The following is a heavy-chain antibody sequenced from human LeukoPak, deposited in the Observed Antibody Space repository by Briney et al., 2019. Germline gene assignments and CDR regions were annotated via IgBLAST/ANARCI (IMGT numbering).Heavy chain of an antibody. CDR2: ISSNGGST. J-gene: IGHJ6*03. CDR1: GFTFSSYA. CDR3: ARDQGDGYKGAQLRDYYYYMDV. D-gene: IGHD5-24*01. V-gene: IGHV3-64*01. Sequence: PGGSLRLSCAASGFTFSSYAMRWVRQAPGKGLEYVSAISSNGGSTYYANSVKGRFTISRDNSKNTLYLQMGSLRAEDMAVYYCARDQGDGYKGAQLRDYYYYMDVWGKGTTVTISS.